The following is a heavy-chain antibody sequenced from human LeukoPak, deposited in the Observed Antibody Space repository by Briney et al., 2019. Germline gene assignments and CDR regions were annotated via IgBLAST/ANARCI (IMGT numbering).Heavy chain of an antibody. CDR3: ARVRGDYYLDY. Sequence: GGSLRLSCAASGFIFSSYWMSWVRQAPGKGLEWVANIKQGGSEKYYVDSVKGRFTISRDNAKNSLYLQTNSLRVEDTAVYYCARVRGDYYLDYWGQGTLSPSPQ. D-gene: IGHD2-21*02. CDR2: IKQGGSEK. CDR1: GFIFSSYW. V-gene: IGHV3-7*04. J-gene: IGHJ4*02.